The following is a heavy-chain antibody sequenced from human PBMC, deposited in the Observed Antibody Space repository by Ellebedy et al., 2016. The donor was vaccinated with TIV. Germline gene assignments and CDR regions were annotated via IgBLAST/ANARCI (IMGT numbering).Heavy chain of an antibody. D-gene: IGHD2-8*02. J-gene: IGHJ4*02. CDR3: AKYYCPGTVCYSFDY. Sequence: MPGGSLRLSCTVSGGSISGYYWAWIRQPPGKGLEWIGWIYFSGTTNYNLSLKSRLTISVDTSKNQFPLMLTYVTAADTAVYFCAKYYCPGTVCYSFDYWGQGILVTVSS. CDR1: GGSISGYY. CDR2: IYFSGTT. V-gene: IGHV4-59*01.